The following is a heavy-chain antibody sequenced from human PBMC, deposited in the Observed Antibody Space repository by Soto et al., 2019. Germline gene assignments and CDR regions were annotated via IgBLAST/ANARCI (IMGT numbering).Heavy chain of an antibody. CDR1: GFTFSSYW. J-gene: IGHJ4*02. D-gene: IGHD3-22*01. CDR2: ISSDGGDT. CDR3: ARDVGHCVINTCYEPAY. V-gene: IGHV3-74*01. Sequence: EVQLVESGGGLVQPGGSLRLSCAASGFTFSSYWMHWVRQVPGKGLVWVSRISSDGGDTSYADSVKGRFTISRDNARNPLYLQMSRVRAEDTAVYYCARDVGHCVINTCYEPAYWGQGTLVTVSS.